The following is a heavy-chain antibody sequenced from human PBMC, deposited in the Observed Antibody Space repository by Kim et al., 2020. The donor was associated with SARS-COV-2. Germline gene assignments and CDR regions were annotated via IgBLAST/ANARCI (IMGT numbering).Heavy chain of an antibody. D-gene: IGHD4-17*01. CDR3: ARLSHDYGEIDY. CDR2: IYYSGST. V-gene: IGHV4-39*01. Sequence: SETLSLTCTVSGGSISSSSYYWGWIRQPPGKGLEWIGSIYYSGSTYYNPSLKSRVTISVDTSKNQFSLKLSSVTAADTAVYYCARLSHDYGEIDYWGQGTLVTVSS. J-gene: IGHJ4*02. CDR1: GGSISSSSYY.